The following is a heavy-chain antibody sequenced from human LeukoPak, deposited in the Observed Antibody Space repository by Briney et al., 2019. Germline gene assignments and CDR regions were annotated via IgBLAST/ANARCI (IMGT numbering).Heavy chain of an antibody. V-gene: IGHV3-30*04. CDR2: ISYDGSNK. CDR1: GFTFSSYA. CDR3: ARDRVLRCFDWLFGSYWFDP. Sequence: GGSLRLSCAASGFTFSSYAMHWVRQAPGKGLEWVAVISYDGSNKYYADSVKGRFTISRDNSKNTLYLQMNSLRAEDTAVYYCARDRVLRCFDWLFGSYWFDPWGQGTLVTVSS. D-gene: IGHD3-9*01. J-gene: IGHJ5*02.